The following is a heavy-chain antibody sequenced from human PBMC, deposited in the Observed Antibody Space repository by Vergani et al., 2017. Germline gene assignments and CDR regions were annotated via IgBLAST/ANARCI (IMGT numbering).Heavy chain of an antibody. J-gene: IGHJ5*02. CDR3: ARHSTVEWLVKLGWIDP. CDR1: DSSIMTNPY. V-gene: IGHV4-38-2*01. D-gene: IGHD6-19*01. Sequence: QVQLQESGPGLVKPSETLTLTCDVSDSSIMTNPYWGWFRQSPGKGLEWIGCIHHSGVTHYNSSLKSRVTISVDTSKNQFSLELSSVTAADTAVYFCARHSTVEWLVKLGWIDPWGQGILFTVSS. CDR2: IHHSGVT.